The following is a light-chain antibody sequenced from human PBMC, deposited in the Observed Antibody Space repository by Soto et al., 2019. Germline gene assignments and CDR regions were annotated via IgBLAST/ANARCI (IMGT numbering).Light chain of an antibody. Sequence: QSALTQPASVSGSPGQSITISCTGTSSDIGAYNFVSWYQQHPGKAPKLMLYDVNIRPSGVSNRFSGSKSGNTASLTISGIQDEDEDDYYCTSLTTSTTMIFGRGTKLTVL. CDR3: TSLTTSTTMI. J-gene: IGLJ2*01. CDR1: SSDIGAYNF. CDR2: DVN. V-gene: IGLV2-14*03.